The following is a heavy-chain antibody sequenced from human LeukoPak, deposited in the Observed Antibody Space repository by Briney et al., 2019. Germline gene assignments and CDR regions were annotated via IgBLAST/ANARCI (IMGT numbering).Heavy chain of an antibody. Sequence: GASVKVSCKTSGYTFTGYYMHWVRQAPGHGHEWLAWINPDSGATNFAQKFQDRVTMTRDTSISTAYMELSSLRSDDTAVYYCATSSHYSPMEYWGQGTLVTVSS. CDR1: GYTFTGYY. D-gene: IGHD2-21*01. V-gene: IGHV1-2*02. CDR3: ATSSHYSPMEY. CDR2: INPDSGAT. J-gene: IGHJ4*02.